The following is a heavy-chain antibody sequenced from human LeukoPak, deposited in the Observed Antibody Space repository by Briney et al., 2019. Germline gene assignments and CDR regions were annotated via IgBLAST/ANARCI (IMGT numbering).Heavy chain of an antibody. D-gene: IGHD6-6*01. CDR3: ARETSSIAARPGS. Sequence: GSLRLSCTASGFAFGSYAMAWVRQPPGKGLEWIGSIYYSGSTYYNPSLKSRVTISVDTSKNQFSLKLSSVTAADTAVYYCARETSSIAARPGSWGQGTLVTVSS. J-gene: IGHJ5*02. CDR2: IYYSGST. V-gene: IGHV4-39*07. CDR1: GFAFGSYA.